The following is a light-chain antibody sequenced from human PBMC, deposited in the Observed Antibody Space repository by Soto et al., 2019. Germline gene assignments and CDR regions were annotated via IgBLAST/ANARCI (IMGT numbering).Light chain of an antibody. CDR1: QSISSW. J-gene: IGKJ4*01. V-gene: IGKV1-5*01. CDR2: DAS. CDR3: QQYNSFPLT. Sequence: DIQMTQSPSTLSASVGDRVTITCRASQSISSWLTWYQQKPGKAPKVLIYDASSLGSGVPSRFSGSGPGTKFTLTISSLQPDDFGTYYCQQYNSFPLTFGGGTKVDIK.